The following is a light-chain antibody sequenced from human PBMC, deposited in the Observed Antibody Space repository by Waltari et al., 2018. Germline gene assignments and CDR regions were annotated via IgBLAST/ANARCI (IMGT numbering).Light chain of an antibody. CDR2: EVS. J-gene: IGLJ1*01. V-gene: IGLV2-14*01. CDR3: SSYTTSSAPGV. CDR1: DSNVGAYDF. Sequence: QSALTQPASVSGPPGQSITISCPGTDSNVGAYDFAPWYQQHPGKAPHLIIYEVSNRPSGISNRFSASKSGNTASLTISGLQAEDEADYYCSSYTTSSAPGVFGTGTRVTVL.